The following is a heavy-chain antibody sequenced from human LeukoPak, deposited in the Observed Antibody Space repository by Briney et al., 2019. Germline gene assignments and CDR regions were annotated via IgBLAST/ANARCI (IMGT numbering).Heavy chain of an antibody. CDR3: AREPIAAAGIFDY. D-gene: IGHD6-13*01. V-gene: IGHV4-30-2*01. CDR1: GGSISSGGYY. CDR2: IYHSGST. J-gene: IGHJ4*02. Sequence: SQTLSLTCTVSGGSISSGGYYWSWIRQPPGKGLEWIGYIYHSGSTYYSPSLKSRVTISVDRSKNQFSLKLSSVTAADTAVYYCAREPIAAAGIFDYWGQGTLVTVSS.